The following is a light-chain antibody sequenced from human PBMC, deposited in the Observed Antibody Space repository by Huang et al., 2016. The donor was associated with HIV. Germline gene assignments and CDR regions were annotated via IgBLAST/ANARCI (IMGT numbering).Light chain of an antibody. V-gene: IGKV4-1*01. Sequence: DIVMTQSPDSLAVSLGERATINCKSSQSVLYSSNNKNYLAWYQQKPGQHPKLLIYWASTRESGVPDHFSGSGSGTDFTLTISSLQAEDVAVYYCQQYYSTPFTFGPGTKVDIK. CDR3: QQYYSTPFT. CDR2: WAS. J-gene: IGKJ3*01. CDR1: QSVLYSSNNKNY.